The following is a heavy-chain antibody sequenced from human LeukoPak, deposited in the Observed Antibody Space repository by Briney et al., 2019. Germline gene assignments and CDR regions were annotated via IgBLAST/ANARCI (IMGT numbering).Heavy chain of an antibody. Sequence: GESLKISCKGSGYSFTGYWIGWVRQMPGKGLEWMGIIYPGDSDTRYSPSFQGQVTISADKSISTAYLQWSSLKASDTAMYYCARGDCSSTSCTSYYYYGMDVWGQGTTVTVSS. CDR1: GYSFTGYW. J-gene: IGHJ6*02. D-gene: IGHD2-2*01. CDR3: ARGDCSSTSCTSYYYYGMDV. V-gene: IGHV5-51*01. CDR2: IYPGDSDT.